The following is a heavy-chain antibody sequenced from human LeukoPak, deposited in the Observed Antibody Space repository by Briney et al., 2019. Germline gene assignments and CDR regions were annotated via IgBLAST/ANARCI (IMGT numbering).Heavy chain of an antibody. J-gene: IGHJ6*02. V-gene: IGHV4-34*01. CDR3: ARGGIGKVLVAATRGIYYYYYGMDV. CDR2: INHSGST. Sequence: SETLSLTCAVYGGSFSGYYWSWIRQPPGEGLEWIGEINHSGSTNYNPSLKSRVTISVDTSKNQFSLKLSSVTAADTAVYYCARGGIGKVLVAATRGIYYYYYGMDVWGQGTTVTVSS. CDR1: GGSFSGYY. D-gene: IGHD2-15*01.